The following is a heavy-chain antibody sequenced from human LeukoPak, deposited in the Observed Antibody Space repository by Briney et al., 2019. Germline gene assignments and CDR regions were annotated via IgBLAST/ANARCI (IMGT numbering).Heavy chain of an antibody. D-gene: IGHD2/OR15-2a*01. CDR2: ISSSSSYI. V-gene: IGHV3-21*01. CDR1: GFTFSSYS. CDR3: ATLDGSLLIVW. Sequence: GGSLRLSCAASGFTFSSYSMDWVRQAPGKGLEWVSSISSSSSYIYYADSVKGRFTISRDNAKNSLYLQMNSLRAEDTAVYYCATLDGSLLIVWWGQGTLVTVSS. J-gene: IGHJ4*02.